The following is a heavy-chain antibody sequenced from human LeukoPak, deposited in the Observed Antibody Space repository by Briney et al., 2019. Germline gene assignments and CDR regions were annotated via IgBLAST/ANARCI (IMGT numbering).Heavy chain of an antibody. CDR2: VKQDGSEQ. J-gene: IGHJ4*02. D-gene: IGHD2-15*01. V-gene: IGHV3-7*01. CDR1: GFTFSNYW. Sequence: QPGGSLRLSCVASGFTFSNYWMSWVRQAPGKGLEWVANVKQDGSEQYYVDSVKGRFTVSRDNATNSLHLQMNSLRAEDTAVYYCATDSPYDYWGQGTLVTVSS. CDR3: ATDSPYDY.